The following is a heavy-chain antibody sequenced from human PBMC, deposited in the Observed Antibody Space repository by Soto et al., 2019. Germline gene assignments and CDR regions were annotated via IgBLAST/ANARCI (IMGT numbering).Heavy chain of an antibody. CDR3: ARENYSYYDSSGYYYAYFDY. D-gene: IGHD3-22*01. J-gene: IGHJ4*02. CDR1: GGSVSGGSYW. CDR2: IYYTGST. Sequence: SETLSLTCTVSGGSVSGGSYWWTWIRQPPGKGLEWIGYIYYTGSTNYNPSLKSRVTISVDTSKNQFSLKLSSVTAADTAVYYCARENYSYYDSSGYYYAYFDYWGQGTLVTVSS. V-gene: IGHV4-61*01.